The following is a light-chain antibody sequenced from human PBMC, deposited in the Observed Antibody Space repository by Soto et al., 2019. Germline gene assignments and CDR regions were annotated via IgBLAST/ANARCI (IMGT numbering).Light chain of an antibody. V-gene: IGKV1-9*01. Sequence: DIQLTQSPSFLSASVGDRVTITCRASQGISSYLAWYQQKPGKAPKLLIYAASTLQSGVPSRFSGSGSGTEFTLTIRSLQPEDFATYYCQQLNSYPLFTFGPGTKVDI. CDR1: QGISSY. CDR3: QQLNSYPLFT. CDR2: AAS. J-gene: IGKJ3*01.